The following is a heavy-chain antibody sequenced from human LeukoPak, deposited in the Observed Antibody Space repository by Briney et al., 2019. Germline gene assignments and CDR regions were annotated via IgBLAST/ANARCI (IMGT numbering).Heavy chain of an antibody. Sequence: PGGSLRLSCAASGFTVSSNYMSWVRQAPGKGLEWVSIIYSSGNTFYADFVKGRFTISRDNSKNTLYLQMNSLRAEDTAVYYCASGNGWLNFDYWGQGTLVTVSS. CDR2: IYSSGNT. D-gene: IGHD6-19*01. V-gene: IGHV3-66*02. CDR1: GFTVSSNY. CDR3: ASGNGWLNFDY. J-gene: IGHJ4*02.